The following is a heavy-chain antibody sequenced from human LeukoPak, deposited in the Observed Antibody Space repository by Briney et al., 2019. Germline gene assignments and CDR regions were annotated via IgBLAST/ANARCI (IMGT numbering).Heavy chain of an antibody. CDR2: IRNVGNDK. Sequence: GGSLTLSCAASGFTFDCCGMHWVRQAPGKGLEWVAFIRNVGNDKYYADSVKGRFTISRDNSKNTLYLQMNSLRAEDTAVYYCARGRGLLAAAGTPAEYFQHWGQGTLVTVSS. CDR3: ARGRGLLAAAGTPAEYFQH. CDR1: GFTFDCCG. D-gene: IGHD6-13*01. J-gene: IGHJ1*01. V-gene: IGHV3-30*02.